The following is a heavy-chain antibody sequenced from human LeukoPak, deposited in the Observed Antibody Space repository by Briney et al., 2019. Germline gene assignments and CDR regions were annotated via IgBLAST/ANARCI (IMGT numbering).Heavy chain of an antibody. CDR3: AKDYRSYPGPFDY. D-gene: IGHD3-16*02. CDR2: ISYDGSNK. CDR1: GFTFSSYG. Sequence: GRSLRLSCAASGFTFSSYGMHWVRQAPGKGLEWVAVISYDGSNKYYADSVKGRFTISRDNSKNTLYLQMNSLRAEDTAVYYCAKDYRSYPGPFDYWGQGTLVTVSS. J-gene: IGHJ4*02. V-gene: IGHV3-30*18.